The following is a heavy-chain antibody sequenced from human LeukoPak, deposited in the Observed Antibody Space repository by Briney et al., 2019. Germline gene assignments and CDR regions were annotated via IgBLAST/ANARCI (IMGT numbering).Heavy chain of an antibody. J-gene: IGHJ4*02. D-gene: IGHD6-13*01. V-gene: IGHV3-9*01. Sequence: GGSLRLSCAASGFTFDDYAMHWVRQAPGKGLEWVSGISWKSGSIGYADSVKGRFTISRDNAKNSLYLQMNSLRAEDTALYYCAKDLAAADDYWGQGTLVTVSS. CDR3: AKDLAAADDY. CDR1: GFTFDDYA. CDR2: ISWKSGSI.